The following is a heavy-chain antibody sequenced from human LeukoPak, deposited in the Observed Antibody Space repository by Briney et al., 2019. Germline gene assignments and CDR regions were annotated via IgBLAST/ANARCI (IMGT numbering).Heavy chain of an antibody. CDR3: ARGRNNYDFWSGYYSGREYFQH. J-gene: IGHJ1*01. CDR1: GFTFSDYY. V-gene: IGHV4-34*01. D-gene: IGHD3-3*01. CDR2: INHSGST. Sequence: LRLSCAASGFTFSDYYMSWIRQPPGKGLEWIGEINHSGSTNYNPSLKSRVTISVDTSKNQFSLKLSSVTAADTAVYYCARGRNNYDFWSGYYSGREYFQHWGQGTLVTVSS.